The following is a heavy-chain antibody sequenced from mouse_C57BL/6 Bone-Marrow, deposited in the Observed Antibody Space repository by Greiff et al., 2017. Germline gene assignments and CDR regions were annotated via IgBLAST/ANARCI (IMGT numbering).Heavy chain of an antibody. CDR3: ARSDGSPLYYFDY. J-gene: IGHJ2*01. Sequence: QVQLQQPGAELVKPGASVKLSCKASGYTFTSYWMHWVKQRPGRGLEWIGRIDPNSGGTKYNEKFKSKATLTVAKPSSTAYVQLRSLTSEDSAVYDCARSDGSPLYYFDYWGQGTTLTVSS. D-gene: IGHD2-3*01. V-gene: IGHV1-72*01. CDR2: IDPNSGGT. CDR1: GYTFTSYW.